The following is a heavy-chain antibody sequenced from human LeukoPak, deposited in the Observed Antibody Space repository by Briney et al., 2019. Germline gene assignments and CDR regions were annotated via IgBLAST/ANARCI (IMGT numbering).Heavy chain of an antibody. CDR2: ISTSSSYI. Sequence: GGSLRLSCAASAFTFSSYSMHWVRQAPGKGLEWFSCISTSSSYIYYADSVKGRFTISRDNAKNSLYLQMNSLRAEDTAVYYCARARWGPDGYCFDYWGQGTLVTVSS. CDR3: ARARWGPDGYCFDY. CDR1: AFTFSSYS. J-gene: IGHJ4*02. V-gene: IGHV3-21*01. D-gene: IGHD4-23*01.